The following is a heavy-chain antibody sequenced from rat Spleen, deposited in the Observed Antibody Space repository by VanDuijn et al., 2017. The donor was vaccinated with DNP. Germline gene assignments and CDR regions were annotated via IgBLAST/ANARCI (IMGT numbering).Heavy chain of an antibody. J-gene: IGHJ2*01. D-gene: IGHD4-3*01. Sequence: QEQMKETGPGLVQTTQTLSVTCTVSGFALTSYGVHWVRQAPGKGLEWMGMIWGDGNTNYNSALKSRLSISRDTSKSQVFLTMNSLRSEDMATYYCIRWNSGHFDYWGQGVMVTVSS. V-gene: IGHV2-77*01. CDR1: GFALTSYG. CDR2: IWGDGNT. CDR3: IRWNSGHFDY.